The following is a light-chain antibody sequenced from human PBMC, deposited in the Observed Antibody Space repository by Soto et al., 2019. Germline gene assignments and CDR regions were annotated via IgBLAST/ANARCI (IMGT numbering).Light chain of an antibody. CDR1: QDLSSW. CDR2: AAS. Sequence: DIQMTQSPSSVSASVGDRVTITCRASQDLSSWLAWYQQKPGKAPKLLISAASSLQSGVPSRFSGSGSGTDFTLTSRSLQPEDFATYYCQQPISFPITFGQGTRLEIK. V-gene: IGKV1D-12*01. J-gene: IGKJ5*01. CDR3: QQPISFPIT.